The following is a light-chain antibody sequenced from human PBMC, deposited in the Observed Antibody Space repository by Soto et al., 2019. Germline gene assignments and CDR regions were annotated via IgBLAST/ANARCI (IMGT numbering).Light chain of an antibody. CDR1: QSISSY. Sequence: DIVLTQSPSTLSVSPGERATLTCRASQSISSYLAWYQQKPGQAPRLLIYDASNMATGIPARFSGSWSGTAFSTTISSSEPEDEAAYYYHQRSDCPTFTFGRGTKVEIK. J-gene: IGKJ4*01. CDR3: HQRSDCPTFT. CDR2: DAS. V-gene: IGKV3-11*01.